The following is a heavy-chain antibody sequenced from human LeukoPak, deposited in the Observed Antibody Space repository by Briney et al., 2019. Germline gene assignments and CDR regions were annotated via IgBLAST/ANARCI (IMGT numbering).Heavy chain of an antibody. V-gene: IGHV3-30*02. Sequence: PGGSLRLSCAASGFTFSSYGMHWVRQAPGKGLEWVAFIRYDGSNKYYADSVKGRFTISRDNSKNTLYLQMNSLRAEDTAVYYCAGPTREEFDYWGQGTLVTVSS. CDR2: IRYDGSNK. J-gene: IGHJ4*02. CDR1: GFTFSSYG. CDR3: AGPTREEFDY. D-gene: IGHD1-26*01.